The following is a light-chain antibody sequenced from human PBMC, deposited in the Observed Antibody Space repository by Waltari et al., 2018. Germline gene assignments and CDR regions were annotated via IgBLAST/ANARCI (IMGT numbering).Light chain of an antibody. Sequence: DIVMTQSPDSLAVSLGERATINCKSSQGVLYSSNNQNYLAWYQQKPGQPPKLLIYWASTRESGVPDRFSGSGSGTDFTLTISSLQAEDVAVYYCQQYYSTPPMYTFGQGTKLEIK. CDR1: QGVLYSSNNQNY. CDR3: QQYYSTPPMYT. J-gene: IGKJ2*01. V-gene: IGKV4-1*01. CDR2: WAS.